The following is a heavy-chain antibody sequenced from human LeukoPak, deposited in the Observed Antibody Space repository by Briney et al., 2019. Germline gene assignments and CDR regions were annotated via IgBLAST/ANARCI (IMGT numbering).Heavy chain of an antibody. J-gene: IGHJ4*02. Sequence: SETLSLTCTVSGGSISSSSYYWGWIRQPPGKGLEWIGSIYYSGSTNYNPSLKSRVTISVDTSKNQFSLKLSSVTAADTAVYYCARHVGEDYGDIDYWGQGTLVTVSS. V-gene: IGHV4-39*01. CDR3: ARHVGEDYGDIDY. CDR1: GGSISSSSYY. D-gene: IGHD4-17*01. CDR2: IYYSGST.